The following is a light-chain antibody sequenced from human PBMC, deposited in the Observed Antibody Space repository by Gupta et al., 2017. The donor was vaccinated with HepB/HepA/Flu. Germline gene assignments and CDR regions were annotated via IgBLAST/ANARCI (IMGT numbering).Light chain of an antibody. CDR1: HGISGW. CDR3: QQASSFPLT. CDR2: GAT. Sequence: DIQMIQSPSSVSASVGDTVTITCRASHGISGWLAWYQQKPGKAPKPLIYGATSLHSGVPPRFGGSGSGTDFSLTISNLQPEDSATYYCQQASSFPLTFGRGTKVELK. J-gene: IGKJ4*01. V-gene: IGKV1-12*01.